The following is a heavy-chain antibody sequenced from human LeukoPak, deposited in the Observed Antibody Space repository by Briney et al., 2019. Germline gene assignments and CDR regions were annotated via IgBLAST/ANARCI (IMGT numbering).Heavy chain of an antibody. V-gene: IGHV4-59*01. Sequence: SETLSLTCTVSGASLSGYYWTWIRQPPGNGLEWIGYNSYSRSTNYNPSLKSRVTISVDTSKNQFSLKLNSVTAADTAVYYCARDNPDYDLSGYGVFDFWGQGILVTVSS. CDR2: NSYSRST. CDR3: ARDNPDYDLSGYGVFDF. CDR1: GASLSGYY. J-gene: IGHJ4*02. D-gene: IGHD3-22*01.